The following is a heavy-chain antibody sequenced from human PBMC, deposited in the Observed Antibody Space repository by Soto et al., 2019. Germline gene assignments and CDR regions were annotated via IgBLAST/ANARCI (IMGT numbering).Heavy chain of an antibody. J-gene: IGHJ4*02. CDR1: GGSISSGGYY. Sequence: QVQLQESGPGLVKPSQTLSLTCSVSGGSISSGGYYWSWIRQHPGKCLEWIGYIYYSGGTSYNSSRKSPVTISVNTSKNQFSMKLRSVTAADTALYYCARGLLHFDYWGQGTLVTVSS. V-gene: IGHV4-31*01. CDR3: ARGLLHFDY. D-gene: IGHD2-15*01. CDR2: IYYSGGT.